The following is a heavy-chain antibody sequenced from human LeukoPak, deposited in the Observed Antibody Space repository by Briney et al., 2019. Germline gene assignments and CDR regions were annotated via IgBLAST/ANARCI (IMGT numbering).Heavy chain of an antibody. V-gene: IGHV4-31*03. CDR3: ATQILESSAERRWFDP. Sequence: PSETLSLTCTASGGSISSGAYYWSWIRQHPGKGLEWIADIYYNGITHYNPSLKSRLTISMDTSKNQFSLKLNSVSAADTAVYFCATQILESSAERRWFDPWGQGTLVTVSS. J-gene: IGHJ5*02. CDR1: GGSISSGAYY. CDR2: IYYNGIT. D-gene: IGHD3-22*01.